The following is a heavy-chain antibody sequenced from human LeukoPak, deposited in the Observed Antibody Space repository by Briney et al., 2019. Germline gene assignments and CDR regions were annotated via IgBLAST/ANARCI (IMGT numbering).Heavy chain of an antibody. V-gene: IGHV3-66*01. CDR3: AKDLGGGYNFERGGAADY. J-gene: IGHJ4*02. D-gene: IGHD5-12*01. CDR1: GFTVSSNY. CDR2: IYSGGST. Sequence: GGSLRLSCAASGFTVSSNYMSWVRQAPGKGLEWVSVIYSGGSTYYADSVKGRFTISRDNSKNTLYLQMNSLRAEDTAVYYCAKDLGGGYNFERGGAADYWGQGILVTVSS.